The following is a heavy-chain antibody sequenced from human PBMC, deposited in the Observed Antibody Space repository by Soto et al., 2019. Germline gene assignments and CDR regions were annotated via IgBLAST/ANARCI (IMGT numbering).Heavy chain of an antibody. D-gene: IGHD3-3*01. CDR2: IKQDGSEK. Sequence: PGGSLRLACAASGFTFSSYWMSWVRQAPGKGLEWVANIKQDGSEKYYVDSVKGRFTISRDNAKNSLYLQMNSLRAEDTAVYYCARGDFWSGYYTGRKHNWFDPWGQGTLVTVSS. J-gene: IGHJ5*02. CDR1: GFTFSSYW. CDR3: ARGDFWSGYYTGRKHNWFDP. V-gene: IGHV3-7*01.